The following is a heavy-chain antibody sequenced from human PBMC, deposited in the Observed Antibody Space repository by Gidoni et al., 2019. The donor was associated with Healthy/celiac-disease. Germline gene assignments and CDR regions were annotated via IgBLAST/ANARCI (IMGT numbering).Heavy chain of an antibody. CDR1: GSTFSSDA. CDR2: ISGSGCST. D-gene: IGHD1-1*01. CDR3: AKDGRHMDYKGHIDY. J-gene: IGHJ4*02. V-gene: IGHV3-23*01. Sequence: EVQLLVSGGGWVQPGGSLRRSRAAPGSTFSSDALSWVRQAPGKGLEWVSAISGSGCSTYCADSVKGRYTIARNKVKNTLYLQMNNLRAEDTAVYDWAKDGRHMDYKGHIDYWGQGTLVTVSS.